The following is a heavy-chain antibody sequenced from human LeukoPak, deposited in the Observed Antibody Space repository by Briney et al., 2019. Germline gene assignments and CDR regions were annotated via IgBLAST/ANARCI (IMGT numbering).Heavy chain of an antibody. CDR3: ARDKYYDFWSGYQNYYYYYGMDV. V-gene: IGHV1-2*02. CDR2: INPNSGGT. CDR1: GYTFTGYY. Sequence: GASVKVSCKASGYTFTGYYMHWVRQAPGQGLEWMGWINPNSGGTNYAQKFQGRVTMTRDTSISTAYMELSRLRSDDTAVYYCARDKYYDFWSGYQNYYYYYGMDVWGQGTTVTVSS. J-gene: IGHJ6*02. D-gene: IGHD3-3*01.